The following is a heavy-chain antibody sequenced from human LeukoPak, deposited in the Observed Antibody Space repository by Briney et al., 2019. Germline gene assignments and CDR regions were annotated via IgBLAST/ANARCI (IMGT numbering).Heavy chain of an antibody. CDR2: ISSTSSYI. CDR1: GFTFSSYA. V-gene: IGHV3-21*01. J-gene: IGHJ6*02. CDR3: ARDDHTGYYYYGMDV. D-gene: IGHD1-14*01. Sequence: PGGSLRLSCAASGFTFSSYAMSWVRQAPGKGLEWVSSISSTSSYIYYADSVKGRFTISRDNAKNSLYLQMNSLRAEDTAVYYCARDDHTGYYYYGMDVWGQGTTVTVSS.